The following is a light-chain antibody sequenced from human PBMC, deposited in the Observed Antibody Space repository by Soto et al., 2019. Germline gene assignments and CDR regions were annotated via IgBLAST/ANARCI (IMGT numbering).Light chain of an antibody. CDR1: SSDIGTYNL. J-gene: IGLJ1*01. CDR3: CSYAGSGTDNYV. CDR2: EGI. V-gene: IGLV2-23*01. Sequence: QSAPTQPASVSGSPGQSITISCTGTSSDIGTYNLVSWYQHYPGKAPKLMIYEGIKRPSGVSNRFSGSKSGNTAFLTISGLQAEDEADYYCCSYAGSGTDNYVFGSGTKLTVL.